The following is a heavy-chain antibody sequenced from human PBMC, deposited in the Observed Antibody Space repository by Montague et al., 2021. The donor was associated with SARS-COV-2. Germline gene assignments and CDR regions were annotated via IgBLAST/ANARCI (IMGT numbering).Heavy chain of an antibody. Sequence: SETLSLTCAVSGGSFSGYYWSWIRQPPGKGLEWIGEINHSGSTNYNPSLKSQVTISVDTSKNQFSLKLSSVTAADTAVYYCARGPRITMIVVVITDIWFDPWGQGTLVTVSS. D-gene: IGHD3-22*01. V-gene: IGHV4-34*01. J-gene: IGHJ5*02. CDR3: ARGPRITMIVVVITDIWFDP. CDR2: INHSGST. CDR1: GGSFSGYY.